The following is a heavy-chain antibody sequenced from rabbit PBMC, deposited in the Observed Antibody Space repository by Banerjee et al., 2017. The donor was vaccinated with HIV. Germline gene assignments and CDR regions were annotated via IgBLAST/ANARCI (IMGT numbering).Heavy chain of an antibody. CDR1: GVSFSGDSY. Sequence: QEQLEESGGDLVKPGASLTLTCTASGVSFSGDSYMCWVRQAPGKGLEWIVCIDSGSSGFTYFASWAKGRFTISKTSSTTVTLQMTSLTAADTATYFCARDLDDVIGWNFGWWGQGTLVTVS. CDR3: ARDLDDVIGWNFGW. V-gene: IGHV1S45*01. CDR2: IDSGSSGFT. J-gene: IGHJ4*01. D-gene: IGHD4-1*01.